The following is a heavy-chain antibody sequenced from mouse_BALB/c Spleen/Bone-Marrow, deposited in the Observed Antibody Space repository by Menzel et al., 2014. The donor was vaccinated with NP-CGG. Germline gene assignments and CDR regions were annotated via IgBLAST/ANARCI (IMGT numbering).Heavy chain of an antibody. CDR1: GFTFSDYY. Sequence: EVKLMESGGGLVQPGGSLKLSCATSGFTFSDYYMYWVRQTPEKRLEWVAYISNGGGSTYYPDTVKGRFTISRDNAKNPLYLQMSRPKSEDTAMYYCARPTIYYDYDGYAMDYWGQGTSVTVSS. D-gene: IGHD2-4*01. CDR3: ARPTIYYDYDGYAMDY. V-gene: IGHV5-12*02. CDR2: ISNGGGST. J-gene: IGHJ4*01.